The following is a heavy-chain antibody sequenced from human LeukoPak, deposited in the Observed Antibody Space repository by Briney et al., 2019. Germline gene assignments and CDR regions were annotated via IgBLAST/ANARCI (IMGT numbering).Heavy chain of an antibody. J-gene: IGHJ4*02. CDR2: INPSGGST. CDR1: GYTFTSYY. Sequence: ASVEVSCKASGYTFTSYYMHWVRQAPGQGLEWMGIINPSGGSTSYAQKFQGRVTMTRDMSTSTVYMELSSLRSDDTAVYYCARDEGHSSSWYRGMTPGNFDYWGQGALVTVSS. D-gene: IGHD6-13*01. CDR3: ARDEGHSSSWYRGMTPGNFDY. V-gene: IGHV1-46*01.